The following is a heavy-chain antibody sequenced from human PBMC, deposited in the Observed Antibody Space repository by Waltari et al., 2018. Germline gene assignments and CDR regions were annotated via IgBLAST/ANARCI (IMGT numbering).Heavy chain of an antibody. V-gene: IGHV3-30*03. Sequence: QVQLVESGGGVVQPGRSLRLSCAASGFTFSSYGMHWVRQAPGKGLEWVAVISYDGSNKYYADSVKGRFTISRDNSKNTLYLQMNSLRAEDTAVYYCARARVVVAATPLYYYGMDVWGQGTTVTVSS. CDR1: GFTFSSYG. J-gene: IGHJ6*02. CDR3: ARARVVVAATPLYYYGMDV. D-gene: IGHD2-15*01. CDR2: ISYDGSNK.